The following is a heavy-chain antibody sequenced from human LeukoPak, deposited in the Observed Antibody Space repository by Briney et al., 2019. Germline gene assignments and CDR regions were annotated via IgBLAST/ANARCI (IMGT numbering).Heavy chain of an antibody. Sequence: GASVTVSFKASGYTFTGYYMHWVRQAPGQGLEWMGWINPNSGGTNYAQKFQGRVTMTRDTSISTAYMELSRLRSDDTAVYYCARDLRTWYDSSGYYYDHAFDIWGQGTMVTVSS. V-gene: IGHV1-2*02. J-gene: IGHJ3*02. D-gene: IGHD3-22*01. CDR1: GYTFTGYY. CDR3: ARDLRTWYDSSGYYYDHAFDI. CDR2: INPNSGGT.